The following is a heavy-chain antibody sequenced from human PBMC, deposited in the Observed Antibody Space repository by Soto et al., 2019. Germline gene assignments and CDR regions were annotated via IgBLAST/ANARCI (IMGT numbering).Heavy chain of an antibody. CDR1: GFSLTTTGVG. CDR2: TYWNDNE. Sequence: SGPALVNPXQTLTLTCSFSGFSLTTTGVGVGWIRQPPGRALEWLAATYWNDNERYSPSLKNRVTITKDTSKNQVVLTMSDMDPVDTGTYYCARCILRGSFRPDYFDYWGPGTRVTVSS. V-gene: IGHV2-5*01. J-gene: IGHJ4*02. D-gene: IGHD6-6*01. CDR3: ARCILRGSFRPDYFDY.